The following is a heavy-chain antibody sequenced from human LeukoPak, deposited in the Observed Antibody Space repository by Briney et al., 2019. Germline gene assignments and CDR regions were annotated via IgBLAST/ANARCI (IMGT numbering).Heavy chain of an antibody. J-gene: IGHJ4*02. Sequence: ASVKVSCKASGYTFTSYGISWVRQAPGQGLEWMGWISAYNGNTNYAQKFQGRVTMTRDTSISTAYMELSRLRSDDTAVYYCARVLAKNFPDYWGQGTLVTVSS. D-gene: IGHD2/OR15-2a*01. V-gene: IGHV1-18*01. CDR2: ISAYNGNT. CDR1: GYTFTSYG. CDR3: ARVLAKNFPDY.